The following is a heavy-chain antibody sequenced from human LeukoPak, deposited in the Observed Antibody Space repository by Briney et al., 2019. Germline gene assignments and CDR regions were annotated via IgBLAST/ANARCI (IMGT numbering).Heavy chain of an antibody. Sequence: GASVKVSCKASGYTFTGYYIHWVRQAPGQGLEWMGWINPNSGDTNYAQKFQGRVTMTRDTSISTVYMELSRLRSDDTAVYYCARRGGSYYYYYMDVWGKGTTVTVSS. CDR3: ARRGGSYYYYYMDV. CDR2: INPNSGDT. J-gene: IGHJ6*03. V-gene: IGHV1-2*02. CDR1: GYTFTGYY. D-gene: IGHD2-15*01.